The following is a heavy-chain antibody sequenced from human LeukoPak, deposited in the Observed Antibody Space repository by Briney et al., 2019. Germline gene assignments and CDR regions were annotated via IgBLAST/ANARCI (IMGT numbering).Heavy chain of an antibody. J-gene: IGHJ4*02. V-gene: IGHV1-3*01. CDR3: AGNSGSYYEPWPRAPADY. CDR2: INAGNGNT. D-gene: IGHD1-26*01. Sequence: ASVKVSCKASGYTFTSYAMHWVRQAPGQRLEWMGWINAGNGNTKYSQKFQGRVTITRDTSASTAYMELSSLRSEDTAVYYCAGNSGSYYEPWPRAPADYWGQGTLVTVSS. CDR1: GYTFTSYA.